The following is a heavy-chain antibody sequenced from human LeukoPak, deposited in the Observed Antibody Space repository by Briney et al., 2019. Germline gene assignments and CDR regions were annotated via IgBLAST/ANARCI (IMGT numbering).Heavy chain of an antibody. CDR1: GFSFSTYG. CDR2: TSHDGSNI. J-gene: IGHJ4*02. V-gene: IGHV3-30*18. CDR3: AKSESIIAVAGTLDY. Sequence: GGSLRLSCAASGFSFSTYGMHWVRQAPGKGLEWVAVTSHDGSNIFYADSVKGRFTISRDNSKNTLSLQMNSLRAEDTAVYYCAKSESIIAVAGTLDYWGQGTLVTVSS. D-gene: IGHD6-19*01.